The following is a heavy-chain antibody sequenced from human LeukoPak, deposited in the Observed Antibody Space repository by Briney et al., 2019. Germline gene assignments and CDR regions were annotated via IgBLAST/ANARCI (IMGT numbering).Heavy chain of an antibody. CDR1: GGSISSSSYY. CDR2: IYYSGST. Sequence: SETLSLTCTVSGGSISSSSYYWGWIRQPPGKGLEWIGSIYYSGSTYYNPSLKSRVTISVDTSKNQFSLKLSSVTAADTAVYYCAREDYDSSGYYRHAFDIWGQGTMATVSS. J-gene: IGHJ3*02. CDR3: AREDYDSSGYYRHAFDI. V-gene: IGHV4-39*07. D-gene: IGHD3-22*01.